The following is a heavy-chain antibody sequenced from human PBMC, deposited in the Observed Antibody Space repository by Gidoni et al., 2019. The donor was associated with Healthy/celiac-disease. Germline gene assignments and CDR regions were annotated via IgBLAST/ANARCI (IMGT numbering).Heavy chain of an antibody. CDR1: GYTFTGYY. J-gene: IGHJ3*02. D-gene: IGHD3-10*01. CDR2: INPNMGGT. Sequence: QVQLVQSGAEVKKPGASVKVSCKASGYTFTGYYMHGVRQAPGQGLEWMGRINPNMGGTNYAQKFQGRVTITRATSISTAYMELSRLRSDDTAVYYCARVRDYGSGSYYPDAFDIWGQGTMVTVSS. CDR3: ARVRDYGSGSYYPDAFDI. V-gene: IGHV1-2*06.